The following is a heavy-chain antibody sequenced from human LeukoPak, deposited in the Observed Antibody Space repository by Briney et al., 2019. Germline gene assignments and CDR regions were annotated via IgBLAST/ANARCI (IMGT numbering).Heavy chain of an antibody. CDR1: GYTFTGYY. D-gene: IGHD2-2*01. V-gene: IGHV1-2*02. J-gene: IGHJ5*02. CDR2: INPNSGGT. CDR3: ARVVDIVVVGTDGFDP. Sequence: ASVKVSCKASGYTFTGYYMHWVRQAPGQGPEWMGWINPNSGGTNYAQKFQGRVTMTRDTSISTAYMELSRLRSDDTAVYYCARVVDIVVVGTDGFDPWGQGTLVTVSS.